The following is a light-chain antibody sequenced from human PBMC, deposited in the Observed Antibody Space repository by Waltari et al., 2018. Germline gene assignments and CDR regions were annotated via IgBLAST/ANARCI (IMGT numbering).Light chain of an antibody. J-gene: IGKJ1*01. CDR3: QQYVSFPAT. V-gene: IGKV3-20*01. Sequence: EIVLTQSPGTLSLSPGERATLSCRASQSVSRTLAWYQQKPGQAPRLLIYGASTRATGIPERFSGSGSGTDFSLTISRLEPEDFAVYYCQQYVSFPATFGQGTKVEVK. CDR2: GAS. CDR1: QSVSRT.